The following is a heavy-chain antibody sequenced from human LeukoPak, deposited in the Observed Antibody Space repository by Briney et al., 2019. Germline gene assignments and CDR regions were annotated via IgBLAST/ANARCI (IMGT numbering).Heavy chain of an antibody. CDR3: ARRSPTGSVDY. CDR1: GFTFSNYD. V-gene: IGHV3-13*01. Sequence: GGSLRLSCAASGFTFSNYDMHWVRQTTGKGLEWVSAIGTAGDTYYPGSVKGRFTISRENAKNSLYLQMNSLRAGDTAVYYCARRSPTGSVDYWGQGTLVTVSS. D-gene: IGHD2-8*02. CDR2: IGTAGDT. J-gene: IGHJ4*02.